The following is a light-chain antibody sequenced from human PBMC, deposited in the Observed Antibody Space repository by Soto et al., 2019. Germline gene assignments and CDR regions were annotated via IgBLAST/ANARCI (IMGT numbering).Light chain of an antibody. V-gene: IGKV1-5*01. CDR3: QQYENYWT. Sequence: DIQMTQSPSTLSATAGDRVTITCRASQSISSWLAWYQHKPGKAPKLLIYDASNLDRGVPSRFSCSGSGTEFSLTISNLQPDDCATYYCQQYENYWTFGQGTRVEIK. CDR2: DAS. CDR1: QSISSW. J-gene: IGKJ1*01.